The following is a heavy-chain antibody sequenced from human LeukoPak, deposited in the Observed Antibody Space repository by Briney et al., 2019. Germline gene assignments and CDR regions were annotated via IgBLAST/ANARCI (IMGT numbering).Heavy chain of an antibody. V-gene: IGHV3-73*01. CDR3: TRRTEMATIEDFDY. J-gene: IGHJ4*02. Sequence: GGSLRLSCAASGFTCSGSAMHWVRQASGKGQEWVGRIRSKANSYATAYAASVKGRFTISRDDSKNTAYLQMNSLKTEDTAVYFCTRRTEMATIEDFDYWGQGTLVTVSS. CDR2: IRSKANSYAT. CDR1: GFTCSGSA. D-gene: IGHD5-24*01.